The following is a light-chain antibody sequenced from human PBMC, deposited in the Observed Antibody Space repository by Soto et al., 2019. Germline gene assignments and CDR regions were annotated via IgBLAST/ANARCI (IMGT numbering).Light chain of an antibody. J-gene: IGLJ3*02. CDR1: VLAKKH. Sequence: SYELTQSSSVSVSPGQTARITCSGDVLAKKHARWLQQKPGQAPVVLLYKDSERPPGIPERFSGYSSGTTVTLTISGAQVDDEADYYCYSTADNNWVFGGGTKLNVL. V-gene: IGLV3-27*01. CDR2: KDS. CDR3: YSTADNNWV.